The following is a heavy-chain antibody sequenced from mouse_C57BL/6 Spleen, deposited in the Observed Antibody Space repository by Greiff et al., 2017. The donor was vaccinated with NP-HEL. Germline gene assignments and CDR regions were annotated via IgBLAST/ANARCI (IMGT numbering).Heavy chain of an antibody. CDR1: GFTFSDYG. J-gene: IGHJ1*03. CDR3: ARFRYFDV. Sequence: EVMLVESGGGLVKPGGSVKLSCAASGFTFSDYGMHWVRQAPEKGLEWVAYISSGSSTIYYADTVKGRFTISRDNAKNTLFLQMTSLRSEDTAMYYCARFRYFDVWGTGSTVTVSS. V-gene: IGHV5-17*01. CDR2: ISSGSSTI.